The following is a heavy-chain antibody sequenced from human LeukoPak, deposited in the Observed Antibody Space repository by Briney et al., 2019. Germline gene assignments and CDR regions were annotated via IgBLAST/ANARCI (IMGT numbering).Heavy chain of an antibody. V-gene: IGHV3-53*01. CDR3: ARDLRTGTTMVYYYGMDV. CDR1: GFTVSSNY. Sequence: GGSLRLSCAASGFTVSSNYMSWVRQAPGKGLEWVSVIYSGGSTYYADSVKGRSTISRDNSKNTPYLQMNSLRAEDTAVYYCARDLRTGTTMVYYYGMDVWGQGTTVTVSS. J-gene: IGHJ6*02. D-gene: IGHD1-7*01. CDR2: IYSGGST.